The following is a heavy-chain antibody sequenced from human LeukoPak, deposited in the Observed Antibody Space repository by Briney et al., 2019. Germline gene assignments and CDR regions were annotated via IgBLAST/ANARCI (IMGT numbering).Heavy chain of an antibody. J-gene: IGHJ3*02. CDR2: IYQSGSA. Sequence: SQTLSLTCGVSGASVSSIGYSWSWIRQPPGRGLEWIGYIYQSGSASYNPSLQSRVTISVDTSKNQFSLKLSSVTAADTAVYYCAREPYYYDSSGYESDAFDIWGQGTMVTVSS. CDR3: AREPYYYDSSGYESDAFDI. V-gene: IGHV4-30-2*01. CDR1: GASVSSIGYS. D-gene: IGHD3-22*01.